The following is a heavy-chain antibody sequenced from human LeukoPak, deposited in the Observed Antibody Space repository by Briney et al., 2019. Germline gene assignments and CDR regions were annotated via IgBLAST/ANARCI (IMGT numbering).Heavy chain of an antibody. Sequence: GESLKISFKGSGYSFTSYCIGWVRPIPREGLEGIRIIYPGCSETRYSPSCQGPVTISADKSISTAYLQWSSLKAWAPVMYSCARHDEGDGYNSWGQGTLVTVSS. V-gene: IGHV5-51*01. D-gene: IGHD5-24*01. CDR3: ARHDEGDGYNS. CDR2: IYPGCSET. J-gene: IGHJ4*02. CDR1: GYSFTSYC.